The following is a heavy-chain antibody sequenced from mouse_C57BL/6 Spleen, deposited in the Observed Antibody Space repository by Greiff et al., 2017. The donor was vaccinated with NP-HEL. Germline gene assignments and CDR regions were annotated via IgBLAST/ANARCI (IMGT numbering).Heavy chain of an antibody. V-gene: IGHV1-54*01. CDR3: ARGRAYCGKDY. CDR1: GYAFTNYL. D-gene: IGHD1-1*01. CDR2: INPGSGGT. Sequence: QVQLHQSGAELVRPGTSVKVSCKASGYAFTNYLIEWVKQRPGQGLEWIGVINPGSGGTNYNEKFKGKATLTADKSSSTACKQLSSLTSEDAAVYFCARGRAYCGKDYWGQGTTLTVSS. J-gene: IGHJ2*01.